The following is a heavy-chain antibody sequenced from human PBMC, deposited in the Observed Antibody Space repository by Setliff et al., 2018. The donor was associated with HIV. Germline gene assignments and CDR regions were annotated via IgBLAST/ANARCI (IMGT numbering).Heavy chain of an antibody. J-gene: IGHJ6*03. CDR2: IYYSGSA. Sequence: SETLSLTCTVSGGSISRDSFYWGWFRQPPGKGLEWIGSIYYSGSAYYSPSLKSRVTISADTSKNQFSLKLRSVSAADTAVYYCARHPFPPMRDYYYYIDVWGKGTTVTVS. CDR1: GGSISRDSFY. CDR3: ARHPFPPMRDYYYYIDV. V-gene: IGHV4-39*01. D-gene: IGHD3-16*01.